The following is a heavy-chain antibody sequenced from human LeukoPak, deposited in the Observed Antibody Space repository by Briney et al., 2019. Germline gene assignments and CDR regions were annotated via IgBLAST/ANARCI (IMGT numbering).Heavy chain of an antibody. J-gene: IGHJ3*02. CDR1: GYTFTNYA. CDR3: ARIGIAAKAFDI. Sequence: GASVKLSCKASGYTFTNYAMHWVRQAPGQRLEWMGWINAGNGNTKYSQKFQGRVTISRDIFASTAYMELSSLRSEDTALYYCARIGIAAKAFDIWGQGTMVTVSS. D-gene: IGHD6-13*01. V-gene: IGHV1-3*01. CDR2: INAGNGNT.